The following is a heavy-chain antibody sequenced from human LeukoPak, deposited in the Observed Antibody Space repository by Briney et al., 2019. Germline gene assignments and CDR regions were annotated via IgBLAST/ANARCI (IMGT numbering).Heavy chain of an antibody. Sequence: GGSLRLSCAASGCTFSGSSMHWVRQASGKGLEWVGRIRSKANSYATAYAASVKGRFAITRDHAKNTAYLQMNSLKAEDTAMYYCTRHSYSGYDPNDYWGQGTLVTVSS. CDR2: IRSKANSYAT. CDR1: GCTFSGSS. D-gene: IGHD5-12*01. CDR3: TRHSYSGYDPNDY. V-gene: IGHV3-73*01. J-gene: IGHJ4*02.